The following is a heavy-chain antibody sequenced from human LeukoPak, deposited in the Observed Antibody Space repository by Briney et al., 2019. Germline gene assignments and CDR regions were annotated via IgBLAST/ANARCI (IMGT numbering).Heavy chain of an antibody. CDR1: GGSISSGGYA. CDR2: IYHSGST. D-gene: IGHD5-24*01. CDR3: ARVAHGGRLGQRYAFDL. Sequence: SQTLSLTCAVSGGSISSGGYAWSWIRQPPGKGLEWIGYIYHSGSTYYNPSLKSRVTISVDRSKNQFSLKLSSVTAADTAVYYCARVAHGGRLGQRYAFDLWGQGRMVTVSS. J-gene: IGHJ3*01. V-gene: IGHV4-30-2*01.